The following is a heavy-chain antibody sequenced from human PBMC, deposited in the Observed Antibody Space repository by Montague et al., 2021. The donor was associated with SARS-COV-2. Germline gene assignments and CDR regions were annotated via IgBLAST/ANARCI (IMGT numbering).Heavy chain of an antibody. CDR2: SSGSDGGP. CDR1: GFTFSNSA. J-gene: IGHJ6*02. D-gene: IGHD3-10*01. V-gene: IGHV3-23*01. CDR3: AKDSYYYGLGYGMDV. Sequence: SLRLSCAASGFTFSNSAMNWVRQAPGKGLEWVSGSSGSDGGPHXXXSXXXRFTISRDNSKNVLYLQLNSLRAEDTALYYCAKDSYYYGLGYGMDVWGQGTTVTVSS.